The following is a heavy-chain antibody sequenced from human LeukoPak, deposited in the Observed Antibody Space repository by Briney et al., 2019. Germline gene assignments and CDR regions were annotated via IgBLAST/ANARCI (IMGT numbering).Heavy chain of an antibody. V-gene: IGHV4-59*01. Sequence: SETLSLTCIVSGDSISRYYWTWIRQPPGKGLEWIGYIYNSGSTNYNPSLKSRVTISVDTSKNQSSLKLSSVTAADTAVYYCARAPIAASDFSHFGMDVWGRGTTVTVSS. CDR3: ARAPIAASDFSHFGMDV. J-gene: IGHJ6*02. D-gene: IGHD6-13*01. CDR1: GDSISRYY. CDR2: IYNSGST.